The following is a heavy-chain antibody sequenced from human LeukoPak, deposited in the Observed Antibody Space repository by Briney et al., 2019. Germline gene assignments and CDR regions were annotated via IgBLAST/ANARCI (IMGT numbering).Heavy chain of an antibody. Sequence: PGGSLRLSCAASGFTFRSYAMQWVRQAPGKGLEWVSYITYNSGTIFYADSVKGRFTISRDNAKNSLFLQMNSLRAEDTAVYYCARETAVAGSDYWGQGTLVTVSS. CDR3: ARETAVAGSDY. CDR1: GFTFRSYA. D-gene: IGHD6-19*01. V-gene: IGHV3-48*04. J-gene: IGHJ4*02. CDR2: ITYNSGTI.